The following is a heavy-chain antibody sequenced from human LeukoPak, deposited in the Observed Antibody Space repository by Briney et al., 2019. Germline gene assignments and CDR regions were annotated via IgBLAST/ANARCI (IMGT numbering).Heavy chain of an antibody. J-gene: IGHJ6*03. CDR3: ARDRSADIVVVPAAKGSYYYYMDV. D-gene: IGHD2-2*01. CDR2: INPNSGGT. Sequence: ASVKVSCKASGGTFSSYTISWVRQAPGQGLEWMGWINPNSGGTNYAQKFQGRVTMTRDTSISTAYMELSRLRSDDTAVYYCARDRSADIVVVPAAKGSYYYYMDVWGKGTTVTVSS. CDR1: GGTFSSYT. V-gene: IGHV1-2*02.